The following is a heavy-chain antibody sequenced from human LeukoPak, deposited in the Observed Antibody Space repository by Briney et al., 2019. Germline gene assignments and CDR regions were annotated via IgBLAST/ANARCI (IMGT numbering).Heavy chain of an antibody. CDR2: IGTSSANT. V-gene: IGHV3-23*01. Sequence: GGSLRLSCAASGSTFSSFALSWIRQAPGKGLEWVSAIGTSSANTYYADSVKGRFTISRDNSQNTLYLQINNLRAEDTAVYYCARDPPVLRYFDWLPQRDAFDVWGQGTMVTVSS. J-gene: IGHJ3*01. CDR3: ARDPPVLRYFDWLPQRDAFDV. D-gene: IGHD3-9*01. CDR1: GSTFSSFA.